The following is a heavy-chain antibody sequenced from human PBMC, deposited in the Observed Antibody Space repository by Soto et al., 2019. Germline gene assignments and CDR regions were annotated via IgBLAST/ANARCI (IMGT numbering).Heavy chain of an antibody. CDR3: ARDAPIPNSPGLDY. Sequence: ASVKGYCKASGRTFSSYTISLVRQAPGQGLEWMGRIIPILGIANYAQKFQGRVTITADKSTSTAYMELSSLRSEDTAVYYCARDAPIPNSPGLDYWGQGTLVTVSS. J-gene: IGHJ4*02. CDR1: GRTFSSYT. D-gene: IGHD1-7*01. V-gene: IGHV1-69*04. CDR2: IIPILGIA.